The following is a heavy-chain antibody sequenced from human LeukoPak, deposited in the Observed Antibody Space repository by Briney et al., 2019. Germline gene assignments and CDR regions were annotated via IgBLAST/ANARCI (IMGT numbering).Heavy chain of an antibody. Sequence: GGSLRLSCAASGFTFSSYGMHWVRQAPGKGLEWVAVISYDGSNKYYADSVKGRFTISRDNSKNTLYLQMNSLRAEDTAVYYCAREPYYYGSGSYCFDYWGQGTLVTVSS. V-gene: IGHV3-30*03. J-gene: IGHJ4*02. CDR1: GFTFSSYG. CDR3: AREPYYYGSGSYCFDY. CDR2: ISYDGSNK. D-gene: IGHD3-10*01.